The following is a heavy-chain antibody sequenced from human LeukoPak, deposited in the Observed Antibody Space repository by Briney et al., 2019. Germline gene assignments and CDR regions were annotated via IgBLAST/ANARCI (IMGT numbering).Heavy chain of an antibody. CDR2: INTNTGNP. Sequence: ASVKVSCKASGGTFTSYAMNWVRQAPGQGLEWMGWINTNTGNPTYAQGFTGRFVFSLDTSVSTAYLQISSLKAEDTAVYYCARERLQEGFNYYGMDVWGQGTTVTVSS. CDR3: ARERLQEGFNYYGMDV. V-gene: IGHV7-4-1*02. CDR1: GGTFTSYA. D-gene: IGHD1-1*01. J-gene: IGHJ6*02.